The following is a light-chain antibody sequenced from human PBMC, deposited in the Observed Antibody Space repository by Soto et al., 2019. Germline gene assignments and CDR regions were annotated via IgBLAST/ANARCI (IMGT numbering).Light chain of an antibody. CDR1: GSSIGTNT. V-gene: IGLV1-44*01. CDR3: AAWDGSLNNVL. Sequence: QSVLTQQPSPNGSTGRRVTIHCSGSGSSIGTNTVNWYRQLPGTAPKLLISSNHQRPSRVLYRFSGSKPGTSASLAISALQSEDEADDYCAAWDGSLNNVLFGGGTQLTVL. J-gene: IGLJ2*01. CDR2: SNH.